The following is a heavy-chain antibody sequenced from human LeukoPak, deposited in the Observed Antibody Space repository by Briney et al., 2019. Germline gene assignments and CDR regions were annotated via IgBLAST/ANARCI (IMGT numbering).Heavy chain of an antibody. CDR1: GFTFPTNG. CDR3: SKSGRVLDV. V-gene: IGHV3-23*01. J-gene: IGHJ6*02. Sequence: PGGSLRLSCAASGFTFPTNGMSWVRQAPGKGPGWVSSISGSGDNTYYAESVRGRFTISRDSSKNTLYLQMSSLRGEDTAVYYCSKSGRVLDVRGQGPTVSVSS. CDR2: ISGSGDNT. D-gene: IGHD2-15*01.